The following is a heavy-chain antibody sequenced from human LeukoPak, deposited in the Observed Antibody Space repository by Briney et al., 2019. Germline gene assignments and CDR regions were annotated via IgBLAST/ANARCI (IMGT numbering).Heavy chain of an antibody. CDR1: GYSFTSYW. Sequence: GESLKISCKGSGYSFTSYWIGWVRQMPGKGLGWMGIIYPGDSDTRYSPSFQGQVTISADKSISTAYLQWSSLKASDTAMYYCARPNYYGSGSYPFDYWGQGTLVTVSS. CDR3: ARPNYYGSGSYPFDY. CDR2: IYPGDSDT. J-gene: IGHJ4*02. D-gene: IGHD3-10*01. V-gene: IGHV5-51*01.